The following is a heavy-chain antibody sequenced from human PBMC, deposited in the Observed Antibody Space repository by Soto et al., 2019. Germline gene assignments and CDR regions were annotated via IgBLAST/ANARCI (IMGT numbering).Heavy chain of an antibody. J-gene: IGHJ5*02. CDR1: GGSISSGGYY. CDR3: ARDRRTVTTRWFDP. V-gene: IGHV4-31*03. Sequence: QVQLQESGPGLVKPSQTLSLTCTVSGGSISSGGYYWSWIRQHPGKGLEWIGYIYYSGSTCYNPSLKSRVTISVDTSKNQFSLKLSSVTAADTAVYYCARDRRTVTTRWFDPWGQGTLVTVSS. D-gene: IGHD4-17*01. CDR2: IYYSGST.